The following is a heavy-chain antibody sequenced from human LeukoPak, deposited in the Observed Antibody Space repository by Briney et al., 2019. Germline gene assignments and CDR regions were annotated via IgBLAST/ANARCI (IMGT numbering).Heavy chain of an antibody. CDR3: ARGILSSGWELNWFGP. CDR2: MNPNSGNT. CDR1: GYTFSSYD. J-gene: IGHJ5*02. V-gene: IGHV1-8*01. Sequence: SVKVSCKASGYTFSSYDINWVRQATGQGLEWMGWMNPNSGNTGYAQRFQGRVTVTRNTSINTAYMELSSLRSEDTAVYYCARGILSSGWELNWFGPWGQGTLVTVSS. D-gene: IGHD6-19*01.